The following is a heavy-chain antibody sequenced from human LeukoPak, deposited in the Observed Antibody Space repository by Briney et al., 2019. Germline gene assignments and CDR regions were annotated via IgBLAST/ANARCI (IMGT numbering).Heavy chain of an antibody. CDR2: IYVVNSHT. Sequence: GESPKISCKASGYSFTRYWIGWVRQMPGKGLEWVGIIYVVNSHTRFSPSFQGQVTISLDKSINTAYLQWSSLKASDTAMYYCARHSSETYPAYFDFWGPGTLVTVSS. D-gene: IGHD3-3*01. CDR3: ARHSSETYPAYFDF. J-gene: IGHJ4*02. V-gene: IGHV5-51*01. CDR1: GYSFTRYW.